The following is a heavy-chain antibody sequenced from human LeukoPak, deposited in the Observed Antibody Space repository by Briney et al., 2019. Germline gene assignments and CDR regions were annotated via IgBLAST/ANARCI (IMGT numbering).Heavy chain of an antibody. Sequence: PSETLSITCTVSGGSISGYYWSWIRQPPGKGLEWIAYIYDSGSTKYNPSLKSRVTISVDTSKNQFSLKLSSVTAADTAVYYCARGESGSYGPDYYYYYMDVWGKGTTVTISS. J-gene: IGHJ6*03. CDR3: ARGESGSYGPDYYYYYMDV. D-gene: IGHD1-26*01. CDR1: GGSISGYY. CDR2: IYDSGST. V-gene: IGHV4-59*01.